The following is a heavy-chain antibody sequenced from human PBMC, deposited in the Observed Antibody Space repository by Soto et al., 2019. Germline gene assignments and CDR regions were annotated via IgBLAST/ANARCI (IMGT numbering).Heavy chain of an antibody. V-gene: IGHV3-23*01. J-gene: IGHJ6*02. D-gene: IGHD3-9*01. CDR3: AKAEGVDMLTGSSLLYFYDAMDV. Sequence: EVQLLESGGGLVQPGGSLRLSCAASGFTFSSFAMTWVRQAPWKGLEWVSAISGSGGTTYYADSVKGRFTISRDNSKNTRYLQMKGLRAEDTAVYYCAKAEGVDMLTGSSLLYFYDAMDVWGQGTTVTVSS. CDR2: ISGSGGTT. CDR1: GFTFSSFA.